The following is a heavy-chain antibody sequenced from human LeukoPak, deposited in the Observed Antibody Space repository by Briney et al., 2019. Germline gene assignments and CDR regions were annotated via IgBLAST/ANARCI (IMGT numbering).Heavy chain of an antibody. Sequence: GGSLRLSCTASGFTFSSYAMSWVRQAPGKGLEWVSGISASGGSTYHADSVKGRFTISRDNSKNTLYLQMKSLRAEDTAVYYCARLAWLDRNFDYWGQGTLLTVSS. CDR1: GFTFSSYA. J-gene: IGHJ4*02. D-gene: IGHD6-19*01. V-gene: IGHV3-23*01. CDR3: ARLAWLDRNFDY. CDR2: ISASGGST.